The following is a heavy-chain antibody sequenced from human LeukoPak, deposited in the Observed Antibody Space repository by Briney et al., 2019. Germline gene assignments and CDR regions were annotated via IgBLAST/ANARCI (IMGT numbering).Heavy chain of an antibody. CDR2: ISYDGSNK. CDR1: GFTFSSYG. V-gene: IGHV3-30*03. Sequence: GRSLRLSCAASGFTFSSYGVHWVRQAPGKGLEWVAVISYDGSNKYYADSVKGRFTISRDNSKNTLYLQMNSLRAEDTAVYYCARSGTYYDFWSGYPSDYFYGMDVWGQGTTVTVSS. D-gene: IGHD3-3*01. J-gene: IGHJ6*02. CDR3: ARSGTYYDFWSGYPSDYFYGMDV.